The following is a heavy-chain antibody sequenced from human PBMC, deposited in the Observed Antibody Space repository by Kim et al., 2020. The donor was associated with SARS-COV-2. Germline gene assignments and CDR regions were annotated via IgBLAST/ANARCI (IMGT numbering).Heavy chain of an antibody. V-gene: IGHV3-53*01. Sequence: STSYADSVKGRFPTSRENSQNTLYLQMNSLRAEDTAVYYCARSLRGVFDYWGQGTLVTVSS. CDR2: ST. D-gene: IGHD3-10*01. CDR3: ARSLRGVFDY. J-gene: IGHJ4*02.